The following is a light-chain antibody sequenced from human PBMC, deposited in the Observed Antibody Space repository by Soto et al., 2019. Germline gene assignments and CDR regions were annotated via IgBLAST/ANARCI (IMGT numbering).Light chain of an antibody. Sequence: ELLTTQSPATLSVSPGERVTLSGRAGHSLNPDLAWYQQKPCQAHRLLLYGASTRATGVPPRFSGGGSGTEFTLTISSLQSEDSAIYYCQQYKSWPTITFGQGTRLEI. CDR3: QQYKSWPTIT. J-gene: IGKJ5*01. CDR2: GAS. CDR1: HSLNPD. V-gene: IGKV3-15*01.